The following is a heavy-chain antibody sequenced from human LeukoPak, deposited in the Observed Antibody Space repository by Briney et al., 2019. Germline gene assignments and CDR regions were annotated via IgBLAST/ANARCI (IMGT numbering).Heavy chain of an antibody. CDR1: GGSISSYY. D-gene: IGHD2-21*02. CDR3: ARVPLAYCGGDCWFDP. V-gene: IGHV4-59*01. J-gene: IGHJ5*02. CDR2: IYYSGST. Sequence: SETLSLTCTVSGGSISSYYWSWIRQPPGKGLEWIGYIYYSGSTNYNPSLKSRVTISVDTSKNQFSLKLSSVTAADTAVYYCARVPLAYCGGDCWFDPWGQGTLVTVSS.